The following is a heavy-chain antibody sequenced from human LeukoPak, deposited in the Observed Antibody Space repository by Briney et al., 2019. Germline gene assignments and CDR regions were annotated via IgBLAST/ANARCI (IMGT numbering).Heavy chain of an antibody. D-gene: IGHD3-22*01. CDR3: ARESQSAYYFDSSGYEDAFDI. V-gene: IGHV3-48*03. CDR2: ISSSGSTI. Sequence: GGSLRLSCAASGSTFSSYEMNWVRQAPGKGLEWVSYISSSGSTIYYADSVKGRFTISRDNAKNSLYLQMNSLRAEDTAVYYCARESQSAYYFDSSGYEDAFDIWGQGTMVTVSS. CDR1: GSTFSSYE. J-gene: IGHJ3*02.